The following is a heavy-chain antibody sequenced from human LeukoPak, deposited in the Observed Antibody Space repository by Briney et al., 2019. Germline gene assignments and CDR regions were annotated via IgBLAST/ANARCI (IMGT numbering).Heavy chain of an antibody. CDR1: GFTFSSYA. Sequence: GGSLRLSCAASGFTFSSYAMHWVRQAPGKGLEWVAVISCDGSNKYYADSVKGRFTISRDNSKNTLYPQMNSLRAEDTAVYYCASEIVVVIGGVYWGQGTLVTVSS. CDR3: ASEIVVVIGGVY. V-gene: IGHV3-30-3*01. J-gene: IGHJ4*02. CDR2: ISCDGSNK. D-gene: IGHD2-21*01.